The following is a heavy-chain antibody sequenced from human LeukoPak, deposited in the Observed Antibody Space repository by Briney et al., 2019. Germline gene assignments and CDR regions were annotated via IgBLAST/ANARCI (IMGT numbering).Heavy chain of an antibody. Sequence: PSETLSLTCTVSGGSISSYYWSWIRQPPGKGLEGIGYIYYSGSTNYNPSLKSRVTISVDTSKNQFSLKLSSVTAADTAVYYCARRVVITADAFDIWGQGTMVTVSS. CDR3: ARRVVITADAFDI. J-gene: IGHJ3*02. CDR1: GGSISSYY. D-gene: IGHD3-22*01. V-gene: IGHV4-59*01. CDR2: IYYSGST.